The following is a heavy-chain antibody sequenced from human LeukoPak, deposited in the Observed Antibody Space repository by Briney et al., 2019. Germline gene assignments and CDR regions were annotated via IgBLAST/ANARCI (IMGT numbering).Heavy chain of an antibody. CDR2: IDWDDDK. CDR3: ARAESGSRFDY. V-gene: IGHV2-70*04. J-gene: IGHJ4*02. Sequence: SGPALVKPTQTLTLTCTLSGISLSTSGMRVSGIRQPPGEAREWLARIDWDDDKFYSTSLKTRLTISKDTSKNQVLLTITHIDPVDTATYYCARAESGSRFDYWGQGTLVTVSS. CDR1: GISLSTSGMR. D-gene: IGHD1-26*01.